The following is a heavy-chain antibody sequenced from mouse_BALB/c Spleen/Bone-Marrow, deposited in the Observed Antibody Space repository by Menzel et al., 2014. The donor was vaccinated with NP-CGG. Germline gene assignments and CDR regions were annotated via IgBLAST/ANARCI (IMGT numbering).Heavy chain of an antibody. D-gene: IGHD4-1*01. CDR3: ARGGNWTRNYFDY. Sequence: EVKVEESGGGLAQPGGSRKLSCAASGFTFSSFGMHWVRQAPEKGLEWVAYISSVSSTIYYGDTVKGRFTISRDNPKNTLFLQMTSLRSEDTAIYYCARGGNWTRNYFDYWGQGTTLTVSS. CDR2: ISSVSSTI. CDR1: GFTFSSFG. V-gene: IGHV5-17*02. J-gene: IGHJ2*01.